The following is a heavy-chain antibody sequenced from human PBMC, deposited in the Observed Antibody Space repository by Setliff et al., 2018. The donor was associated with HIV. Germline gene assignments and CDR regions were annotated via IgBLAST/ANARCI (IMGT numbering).Heavy chain of an antibody. Sequence: GASVKVSCKPPGHTFTNYDIHWMRRAPGQGLEWMGWMNPNSGVSGYALKFHDRVTMTRGTSITTLYMELSSLTSEDAAVYYCARGKGVGGVIITGGLDVWGQGTTVTVSS. CDR2: MNPNSGVS. D-gene: IGHD3-10*01. CDR1: GHTFTNYD. V-gene: IGHV1-8*01. CDR3: ARGKGVGGVIITGGLDV. J-gene: IGHJ6*02.